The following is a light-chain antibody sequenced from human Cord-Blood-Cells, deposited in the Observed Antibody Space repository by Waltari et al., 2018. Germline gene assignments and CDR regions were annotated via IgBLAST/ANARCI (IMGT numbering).Light chain of an antibody. J-gene: IGKJ4*01. CDR2: DAS. Sequence: EIVLTPSPATLSLSPGERATLSCRASQSVSIYLAWYQPKPGQAPRLLIYDASNSATGIPARFSGSGSGTDFTLTISSLEPEDFAVYYCQQRSNWPLTFGGGTKVEIK. CDR1: QSVSIY. CDR3: QQRSNWPLT. V-gene: IGKV3-11*01.